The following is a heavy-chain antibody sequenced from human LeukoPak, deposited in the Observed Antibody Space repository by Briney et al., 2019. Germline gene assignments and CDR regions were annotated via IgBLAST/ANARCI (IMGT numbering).Heavy chain of an antibody. V-gene: IGHV3-7*05. CDR1: GFSLSDYW. D-gene: IGHD6-13*01. CDR2: IKQDESEK. CDR3: ARDPYSRTWSYGMDI. Sequence: GGSLRLSCTASGFSLSDYWMSWVRQTPEKGLEWVANIKQDESEKVNVDPVKGLFTTSRDNAKTSLYLQMSRLRADDTAVYYCARDPYSRTWSYGMDIWGQGTTVTVSS. J-gene: IGHJ6*02.